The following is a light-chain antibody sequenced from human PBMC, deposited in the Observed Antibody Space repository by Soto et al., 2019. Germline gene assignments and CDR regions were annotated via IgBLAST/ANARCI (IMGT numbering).Light chain of an antibody. Sequence: QSVLTQPPSASGTPGQRVTISCSGSSSNVGSNYVYWYQQIPGTAPKLLIYMNNQRPSGVPDRFSGSKSGTSASLAISGLRSEDEADYYCGTWDTSLSAYVFGPGTKVTVL. CDR3: GTWDTSLSAYV. CDR2: MNN. J-gene: IGLJ1*01. V-gene: IGLV1-47*01. CDR1: SSNVGSNY.